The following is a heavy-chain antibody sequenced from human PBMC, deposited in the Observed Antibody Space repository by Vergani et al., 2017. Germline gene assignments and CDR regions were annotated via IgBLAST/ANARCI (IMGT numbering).Heavy chain of an antibody. CDR3: TRHGRSGWAGYVHL. CDR1: GVSIGSNSYY. J-gene: IGHJ1*01. D-gene: IGHD6-19*01. CDR2: IYYTGTT. V-gene: IGHV4-39*01. Sequence: QLQLQESGPGLVKHSETLSLTCTVSGVSIGSNSYYWGWIRQPPGKGLEWIGTIYYTGTTYYNEAHKSRLTISVDTSKNQFSLNLTSVTAADTAVYYCTRHGRSGWAGYVHLWGQGTLVTASS.